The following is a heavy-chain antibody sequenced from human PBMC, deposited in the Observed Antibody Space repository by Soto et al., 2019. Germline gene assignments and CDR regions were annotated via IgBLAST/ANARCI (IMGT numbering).Heavy chain of an antibody. J-gene: IGHJ5*02. CDR3: ARGMEVDLYSYGHLNWFDP. D-gene: IGHD5-18*01. CDR2: INSDGSST. V-gene: IGHV3-74*01. CDR1: GFTFSSYW. Sequence: GGSLRLSCAASGFTFSSYWMHWVRQAPGKGLVWVSRINSDGSSTSYADSVKGRFTISRDNAKNTLYLQMSSLRAEDTAVYYCARGMEVDLYSYGHLNWFDPWGQGTLVTVSS.